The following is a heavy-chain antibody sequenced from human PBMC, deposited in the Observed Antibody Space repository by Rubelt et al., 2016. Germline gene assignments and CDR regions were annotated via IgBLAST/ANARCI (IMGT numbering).Heavy chain of an antibody. CDR2: IQYTGSA. Sequence: QLQMQESGPGLVKPSETLSLTCTVSGDSIGSNYDFWAWIRQPPGKELEWLASIQYTGSAYYNPSLKSRVTISVDRSKYQLSLKMTAWHAADTAVYYWGTYSHNVEGNWFDPWGRGTRATGSS. CDR3: GTYSHNVEGNWFDP. V-gene: IGHV4-39*01. CDR1: GDSIGSNYDF. J-gene: IGHJ5*02. D-gene: IGHD1-1*01.